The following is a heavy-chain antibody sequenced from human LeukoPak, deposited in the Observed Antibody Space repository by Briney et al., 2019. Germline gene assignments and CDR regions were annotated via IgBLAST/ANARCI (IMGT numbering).Heavy chain of an antibody. Sequence: SETLSLTCTVSGGSISGYYWTWIRQPPGKGLEWLGYIWYSGRTNYNPSLKSRVSISVDTSKNQFSLRLNSVTAADTAVYYCARSLRGAGRHDYWGQGTLVTVSS. CDR1: GGSISGYY. V-gene: IGHV4-59*01. CDR2: IWYSGRT. J-gene: IGHJ4*02. CDR3: ARSLRGAGRHDY. D-gene: IGHD3-16*01.